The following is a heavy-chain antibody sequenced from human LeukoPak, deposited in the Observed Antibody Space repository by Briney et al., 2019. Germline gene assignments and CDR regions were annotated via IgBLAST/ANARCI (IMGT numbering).Heavy chain of an antibody. CDR2: INPSGGST. CDR1: GYTFTSYY. D-gene: IGHD3-3*01. J-gene: IGHJ4*02. Sequence: ASVKVSCKASGYTFTSYYMHWLRQAPGQGLEWMGIINPSGGSTSYAQKFQGRVTMTRDTSTSTVYMELSSLRSEDTAVYYCASFGVVTPNTFWWGQGTLVTVSS. V-gene: IGHV1-46*01. CDR3: ASFGVVTPNTFW.